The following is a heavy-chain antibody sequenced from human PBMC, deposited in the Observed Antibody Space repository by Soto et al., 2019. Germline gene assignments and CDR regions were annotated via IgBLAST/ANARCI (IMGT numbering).Heavy chain of an antibody. J-gene: IGHJ4*02. CDR3: AKSIAVAGYFDY. CDR2: ISYDGSNK. Sequence: GGSLRLSCAASGFTFSSYGMHWVRQAPGKGLEWVAVISYDGSNKYYADSVKGRFTISRDNSKNTLYLQMNSLRAEDTAVYYCAKSIAVAGYFDYWGQGTLVTVSS. D-gene: IGHD6-19*01. V-gene: IGHV3-30*18. CDR1: GFTFSSYG.